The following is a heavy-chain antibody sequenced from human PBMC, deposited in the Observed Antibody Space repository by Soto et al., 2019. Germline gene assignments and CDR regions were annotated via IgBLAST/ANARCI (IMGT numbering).Heavy chain of an antibody. D-gene: IGHD2-8*01. CDR1: GGSFSGYY. J-gene: IGHJ3*02. CDR2: INHSGST. Sequence: SETLSLTCAAYGGSFSGYYWSWIRQPPGKGLEWIGEINHSGSTNYNPSLKSRVTISVDTSKNQFSLKLSSVTAADTAVYYCARWIYCTNGVCPDAFDIWGQGTMVTVSS. CDR3: ARWIYCTNGVCPDAFDI. V-gene: IGHV4-34*01.